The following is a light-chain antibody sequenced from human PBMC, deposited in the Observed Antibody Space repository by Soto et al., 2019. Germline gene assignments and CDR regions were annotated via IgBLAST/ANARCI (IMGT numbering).Light chain of an antibody. CDR1: QSVSSW. CDR3: QQYNIYPLT. CDR2: KAS. V-gene: IGKV1-5*03. Sequence: DIQMTQSPSTLSASVGDRITITCRASQSVSSWLAWYQQKPGKAPKLLIYKASTLESGVPSRFSGSGSETDFTLTISSLQPDDFATYFCQQYNIYPLTFGGGTKVEV. J-gene: IGKJ4*01.